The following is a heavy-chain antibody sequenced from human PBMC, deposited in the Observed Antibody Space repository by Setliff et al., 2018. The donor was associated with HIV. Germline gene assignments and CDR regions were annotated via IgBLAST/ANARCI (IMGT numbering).Heavy chain of an antibody. D-gene: IGHD1-26*01. J-gene: IGHJ2*01. CDR3: ARDSGTESGSPWWYFAL. V-gene: IGHV3-21*01. Sequence: GGSLRLSCAASGFTFSSYSMNWVRQAPGKGLEWVSSISSSSSYIYYADSVKGRFTIFRDNAKSSMYLQMNSLRAEDTAIYYCARDSGTESGSPWWYFALWGRGTLVTVSS. CDR2: ISSSSSYI. CDR1: GFTFSSYS.